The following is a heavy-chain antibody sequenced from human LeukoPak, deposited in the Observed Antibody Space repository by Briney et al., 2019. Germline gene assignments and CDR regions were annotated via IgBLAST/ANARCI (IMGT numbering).Heavy chain of an antibody. Sequence: SETLSLTCTVSGGSISSGSYYWSWIRQPAGKGLEWIGRIYTSGSTNYNPSLKSRVTISVDTSKNQFSLKLSSVTAADTAVYYCARRDYYDSSGSSLFRHWGQGTLVTVSS. CDR1: GGSISSGSYY. D-gene: IGHD3-22*01. CDR3: ARRDYYDSSGSSLFRH. J-gene: IGHJ1*01. V-gene: IGHV4-61*02. CDR2: IYTSGST.